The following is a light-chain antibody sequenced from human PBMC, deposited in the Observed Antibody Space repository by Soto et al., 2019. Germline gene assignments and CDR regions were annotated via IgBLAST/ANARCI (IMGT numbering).Light chain of an antibody. Sequence: QSALTQPRSVSGSPGQSVTISCTGTSSDVGGYNHVSWYQHHPGKAPKLMIYDVTKRPSGFPDRFSGSKSGNTASLTISGLQAEDEADYYCCSYAGSYTFIFAGGTKLTVL. CDR2: DVT. J-gene: IGLJ2*01. V-gene: IGLV2-11*01. CDR1: SSDVGGYNH. CDR3: CSYAGSYTFI.